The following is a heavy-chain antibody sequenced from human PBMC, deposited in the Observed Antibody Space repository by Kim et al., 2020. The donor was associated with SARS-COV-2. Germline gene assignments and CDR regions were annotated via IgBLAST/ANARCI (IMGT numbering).Heavy chain of an antibody. V-gene: IGHV4-38-2*02. Sequence: SETLSLTCNVSGYSISNGYYWGWIRQPPGKRLEWLGTMHPSGATYDSPSLKSRVAISLDKSKNHLSLKLHSVTAADTAMYYCVRDLGIGAIGAFAIWGRGTMVTVSS. CDR3: VRDLGIGAIGAFAI. CDR2: MHPSGAT. CDR1: GYSISNGYY. J-gene: IGHJ3*02. D-gene: IGHD3-16*01.